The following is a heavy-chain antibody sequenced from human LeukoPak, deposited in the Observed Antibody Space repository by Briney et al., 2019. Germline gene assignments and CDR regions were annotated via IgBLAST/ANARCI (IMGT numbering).Heavy chain of an antibody. CDR2: ISSSGSTI. V-gene: IGHV3-48*04. D-gene: IGHD1-26*01. CDR3: ARGGWELPIDP. J-gene: IGHJ5*02. Sequence: GRSLRLSCAASGFTFNTYGMHWVRQAPGKGLEWVSYISSSGSTIYYADSVKGRFTISRDNAKNSLYLQMNSLRAEDTAVYYCARGGWELPIDPWGQGTLVTVSS. CDR1: GFTFNTYG.